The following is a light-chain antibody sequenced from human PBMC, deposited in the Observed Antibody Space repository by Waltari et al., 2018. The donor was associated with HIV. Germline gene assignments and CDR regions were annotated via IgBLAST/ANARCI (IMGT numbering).Light chain of an antibody. V-gene: IGLV1-40*01. CDR1: SSNLGTGYA. CDR3: QSFDTNLSGSYV. CDR2: DNT. J-gene: IGLJ1*01. Sequence: QSVLTQPPSVSGAPGQSVTISCTGSSSNLGTGYAVHWYQQLPGAAPKLLIFDNTNRPSGVPGRFSGSRSGTSASLVIAGLLAEDEAEYYCQSFDTNLSGSYVFGTGTAVSVL.